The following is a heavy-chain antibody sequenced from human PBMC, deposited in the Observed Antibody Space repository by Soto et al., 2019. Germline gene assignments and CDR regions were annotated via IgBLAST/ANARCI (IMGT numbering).Heavy chain of an antibody. Sequence: QITLKESGPTLVKPTQTLTLTCTFSGFSLSTIGVGVGWIRQPPGKALEWLALIYWDDDKRYSPSLKSRLTITKDTSRNQVVLTMTNMDPVDTATYYCAHIRSGSYNGYFVYWGQGTLVTVSS. CDR2: IYWDDDK. J-gene: IGHJ4*02. CDR1: GFSLSTIGVG. D-gene: IGHD1-26*01. V-gene: IGHV2-5*02. CDR3: AHIRSGSYNGYFVY.